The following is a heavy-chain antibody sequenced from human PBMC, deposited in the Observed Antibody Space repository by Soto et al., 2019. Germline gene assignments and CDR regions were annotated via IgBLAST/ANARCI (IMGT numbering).Heavy chain of an antibody. CDR2: ISGTGAST. CDR1: GFTFSDYA. D-gene: IGHD6-19*01. CDR3: ANGTRKQWLGDYWYFDL. V-gene: IGHV3-23*01. J-gene: IGHJ2*01. Sequence: EVQLLESGGGFVQPGGSLRLSCGASGFTFSDYAMSWVRQVPGKRLEWRSGISGTGASTYYAYSGKGRFSISRDNSRNTLYLQLSSLRVDDMAAYYCANGTRKQWLGDYWYFDLWGRGTLVTFSS.